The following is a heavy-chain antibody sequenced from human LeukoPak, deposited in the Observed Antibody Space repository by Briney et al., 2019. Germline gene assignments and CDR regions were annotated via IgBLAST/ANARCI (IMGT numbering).Heavy chain of an antibody. V-gene: IGHV4-59*08. Sequence: SQTLSLTCTVSGGSISSYYWSWIRQPPGKGLEWIGYIYYSGSTNYNPSLKSRVTISVDTSKNQFSLKLSSVTAADTAVYYCARWGSSWSSSSRYGMDVWGQGTTVTVSS. CDR1: GGSISSYY. CDR2: IYYSGST. CDR3: ARWGSSWSSSSRYGMDV. J-gene: IGHJ6*02. D-gene: IGHD6-13*01.